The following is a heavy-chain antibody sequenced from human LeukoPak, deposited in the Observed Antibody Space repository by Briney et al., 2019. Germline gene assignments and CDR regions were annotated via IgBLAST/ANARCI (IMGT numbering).Heavy chain of an antibody. D-gene: IGHD3-9*01. CDR3: TTYYDILTGYYYPYYFDY. CDR1: GFSFTNAW. J-gene: IGHJ4*02. CDR2: IKSKTDGGTT. V-gene: IGHV3-15*01. Sequence: GGSLRLSCAPTGFSFTNAWMSWVRQAPGKGLEWVGRIKSKTDGGTTDYAAPVKGRFTISRDDSKNTLYLQMNSLKTEDTAVYYCTTYYDILTGYYYPYYFDYWGQGTLVTVSS.